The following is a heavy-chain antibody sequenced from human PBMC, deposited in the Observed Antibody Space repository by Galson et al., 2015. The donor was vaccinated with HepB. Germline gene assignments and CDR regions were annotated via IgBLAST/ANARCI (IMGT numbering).Heavy chain of an antibody. CDR2: MNPNSGNT. CDR3: ARGSLNYYYDSSGRVNDY. Sequence: QSGAEVKKPGASVTASCKASGYTFTSYEINWVRQATGQGLEWMGWMNPNSGNTGYAQKFQGRVTMTRNTSISTAYMELSSLRSEDTAVYYCARGSLNYYYDSSGRVNDYWGQGTLVTVSS. D-gene: IGHD3-22*01. J-gene: IGHJ4*02. CDR1: GYTFTSYE. V-gene: IGHV1-8*01.